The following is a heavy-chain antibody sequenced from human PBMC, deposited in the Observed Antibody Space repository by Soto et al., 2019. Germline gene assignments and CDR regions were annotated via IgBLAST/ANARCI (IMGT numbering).Heavy chain of an antibody. D-gene: IGHD6-19*01. J-gene: IGHJ5*01. V-gene: IGHV4-31*03. CDR1: GRSVSSGGYY. CDR3: VRDRALDSSGHWFDS. Sequence: PSETLSLTCTVSGRSVSSGGYYWTWIRQHPGKGLEWIGYIYHIGSPSYNPSLKSRLSMSLDTSKNQFSLNLTSVTAADTASYYCVRDRALDSSGHWFDSWGQGTLVTVSS. CDR2: IYHIGSP.